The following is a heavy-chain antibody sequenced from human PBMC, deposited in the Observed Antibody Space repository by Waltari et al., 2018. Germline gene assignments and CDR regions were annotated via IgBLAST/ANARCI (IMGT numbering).Heavy chain of an antibody. CDR3: ARLIRYYDSSGYHWYFDL. D-gene: IGHD3-22*01. V-gene: IGHV3-15*01. J-gene: IGHJ2*01. CDR2: IKSKTDGGTT. Sequence: EVQLVESGGGLVKPGGSLRLSCAASGFTFSNAWMSWVRQAPGKGLEWVGRIKSKTDGGTTDYAAPVKGRFTISREDSKNTLYLQMNSLKTEDTAVYYCARLIRYYDSSGYHWYFDLWGRGTLVTVSS. CDR1: GFTFSNAW.